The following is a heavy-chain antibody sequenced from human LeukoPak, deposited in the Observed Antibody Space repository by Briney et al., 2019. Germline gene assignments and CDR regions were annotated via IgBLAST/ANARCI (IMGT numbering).Heavy chain of an antibody. J-gene: IGHJ4*02. Sequence: PGGSLRLSCAASGFTFSSYAMSWVRQAPGKGLEWVSAIYSGGSTYYADSVKGRFTISRDNSKNTLYLQMNSLRDEDTAVYYCARSRGLSYYGSGSYYTWFDYWGQGTLVTVSS. D-gene: IGHD3-10*01. CDR2: IYSGGST. CDR1: GFTFSSYA. V-gene: IGHV3-53*01. CDR3: ARSRGLSYYGSGSYYTWFDY.